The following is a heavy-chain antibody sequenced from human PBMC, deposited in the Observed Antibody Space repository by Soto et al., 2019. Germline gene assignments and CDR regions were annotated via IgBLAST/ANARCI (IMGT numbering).Heavy chain of an antibody. D-gene: IGHD2-2*01. CDR3: ARFGDIVLVPAANNPTNWFDP. J-gene: IGHJ5*02. CDR2: IYYSGST. Sequence: PSETLSLTCTVSGGSISSGDYYWSWIRQPPGKGLEWIGYIYYSGSTYYNPSLKSRVTISVDTSKNQFSLKLSSVTAADTAVYYCARFGDIVLVPAANNPTNWFDPWGQGTLVTVSS. CDR1: GGSISSGDYY. V-gene: IGHV4-30-4*01.